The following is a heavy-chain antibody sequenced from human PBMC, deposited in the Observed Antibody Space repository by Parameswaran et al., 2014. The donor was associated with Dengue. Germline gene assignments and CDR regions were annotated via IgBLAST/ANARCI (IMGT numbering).Heavy chain of an antibody. J-gene: IGHJ3*02. D-gene: IGHD3-22*01. CDR3: ARQLEAYYYDSSGYSNAFDI. V-gene: IGHV4-39*01. Sequence: WIRQPPGKGLEWIGSIYYSGSTYYNPSLKSRVTISVDTSKNQFSLKLSSVTAADTAVYYCARQLEAYYYDSSGYSNAFDIWGQGTMVTVSS. CDR2: IYYSGST.